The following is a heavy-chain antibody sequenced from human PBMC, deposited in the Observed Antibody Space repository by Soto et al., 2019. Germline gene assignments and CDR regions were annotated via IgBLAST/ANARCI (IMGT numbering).Heavy chain of an antibody. Sequence: ASVKVACKTSGYTFSNYGITWVRQAPGQGLGWMGWINPHSGGTNYAQKFQGRVTMTRDTSISTAYMELSRLRSDDTAVYYCARESPSGAHDAFDIWGQGTMVTVSS. CDR1: GYTFSNYG. CDR3: ARESPSGAHDAFDI. V-gene: IGHV1-2*02. J-gene: IGHJ3*02. D-gene: IGHD2-15*01. CDR2: INPHSGGT.